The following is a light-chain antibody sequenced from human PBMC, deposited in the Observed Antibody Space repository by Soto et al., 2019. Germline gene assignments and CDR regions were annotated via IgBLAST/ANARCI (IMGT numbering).Light chain of an antibody. J-gene: IGLJ3*02. CDR1: SSDVGGYNY. CDR2: EVS. Sequence: QSVRTQPASVSASPGQSITISCAGTSSDVGGYNYVSWYQQYPGKAPKLVIYEVSNRPSGVSNRFSGSKSANTASLTISGLQAEDEADYYCNSYTSSSTWVFGGGTKVTVL. V-gene: IGLV2-14*01. CDR3: NSYTSSSTWV.